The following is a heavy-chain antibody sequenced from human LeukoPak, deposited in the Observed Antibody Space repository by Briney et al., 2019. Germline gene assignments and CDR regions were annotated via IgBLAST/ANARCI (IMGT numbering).Heavy chain of an antibody. Sequence: ASVKVSCKASGYTFSNFDVNWVRQAPGQGLEWMAWMNPGSGDTGYEGKFQARLTMSSNTSITTTSMELSSLTSEDTAVYYCARSRRGYYMDVWGKGTTVIVSS. V-gene: IGHV1-8*02. CDR2: MNPGSGDT. CDR3: ARSRRGYYMDV. CDR1: GYTFSNFD. J-gene: IGHJ6*03.